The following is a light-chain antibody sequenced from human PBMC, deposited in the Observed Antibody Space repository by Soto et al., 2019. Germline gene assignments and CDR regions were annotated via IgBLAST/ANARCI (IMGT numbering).Light chain of an antibody. Sequence: EIVMTQSPATLSVSPGERGTLSCRASQSVSSNLAWYQQKPGQTPKLLIYVASTRATGIPARFSGSGSGTEFTLTISSLQSEDFAVYYCQQYNVWPLTFGGGNKVEFK. CDR3: QQYNVWPLT. CDR1: QSVSSN. J-gene: IGKJ4*01. V-gene: IGKV3-15*01. CDR2: VAS.